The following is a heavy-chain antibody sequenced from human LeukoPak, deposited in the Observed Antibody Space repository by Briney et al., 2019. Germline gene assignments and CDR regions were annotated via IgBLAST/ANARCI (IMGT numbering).Heavy chain of an antibody. Sequence: ASVKVSCKASGYTFTGYYLHWVRQAPGQGLECMGWINPNSGGTNYAQKFQGRVTMTRDTSISTAYVELSRLRSDDTAVYYCARSRIVGATTPFDYWGQGTLVTVSS. J-gene: IGHJ4*02. D-gene: IGHD1-26*01. CDR1: GYTFTGYY. V-gene: IGHV1-2*02. CDR2: INPNSGGT. CDR3: ARSRIVGATTPFDY.